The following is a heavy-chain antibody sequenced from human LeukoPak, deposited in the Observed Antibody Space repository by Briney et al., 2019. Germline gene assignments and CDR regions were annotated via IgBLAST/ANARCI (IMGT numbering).Heavy chain of an antibody. CDR1: GGSISSGSYY. V-gene: IGHV4-61*02. CDR3: ARVLSNQLLIDY. D-gene: IGHD2-2*01. Sequence: SETLSPTCTVSGGSISSGSYYWSWIRQPAGKGLEWIGRIYTSGSTNYNPSLKSRVTISVDTSKNQFSLKLSSVTAADTAVYYCARVLSNQLLIDYWGQGTLVTVSS. J-gene: IGHJ4*02. CDR2: IYTSGST.